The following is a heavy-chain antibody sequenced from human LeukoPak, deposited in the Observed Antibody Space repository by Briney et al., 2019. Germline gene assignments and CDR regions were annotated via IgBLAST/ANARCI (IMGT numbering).Heavy chain of an antibody. CDR3: ASSIAVAGTPSGGGMDV. V-gene: IGHV3-21*01. D-gene: IGHD6-19*01. J-gene: IGHJ6*02. CDR2: ISSSSSYI. CDR1: GFTFSSYS. Sequence: GGSLRLSCAASGFTFSSYSMNWVRQAPGKGLEWVSSISSSSSYIYYADSVKGRFTISRDNSKNTLYLQMNSLRAEDTAVYYCASSIAVAGTPSGGGMDVWGQGTTVTVSS.